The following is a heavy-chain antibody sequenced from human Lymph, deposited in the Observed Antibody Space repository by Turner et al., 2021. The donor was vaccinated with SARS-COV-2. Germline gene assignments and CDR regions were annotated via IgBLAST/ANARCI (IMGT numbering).Heavy chain of an antibody. V-gene: IGHV1-69*04. CDR1: GGTFSSYA. Sequence: QVQLVQSGAAVKKPGSSVRVSCKASGGTFSSYAINWVRQAPGQGLEWMGRIIPILGIANYEQEFQGRVTITADKSTSTAYMELSSMRSEDTAVYYCARGRLDSFGGGYYSWFDPWGQGTLVTVSS. J-gene: IGHJ5*02. CDR3: ARGRLDSFGGGYYSWFDP. D-gene: IGHD1-26*01. CDR2: IIPILGIA.